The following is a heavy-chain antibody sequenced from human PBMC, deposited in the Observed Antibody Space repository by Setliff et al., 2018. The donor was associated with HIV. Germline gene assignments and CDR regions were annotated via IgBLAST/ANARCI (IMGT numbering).Heavy chain of an antibody. D-gene: IGHD6-13*01. Sequence: KPSETLSLTCTVSGGSISSSNYCWGWIRQPPGKGLVWIGSIYYSGSAYYNPSLKSRVTISVDTSKNQFSLKLTSVTAADTAVYYCARTSILYSSSWYVSKNWFDPWGQGTLVTVSS. V-gene: IGHV4-39*07. J-gene: IGHJ5*02. CDR2: IYYSGSA. CDR3: ARTSILYSSSWYVSKNWFDP. CDR1: GGSISSSNYC.